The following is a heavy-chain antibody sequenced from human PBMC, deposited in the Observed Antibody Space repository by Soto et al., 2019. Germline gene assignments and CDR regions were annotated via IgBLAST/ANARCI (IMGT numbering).Heavy chain of an antibody. CDR1: GFTFSSYA. CDR3: ARDGVVYYDSSGFSVGYWFDP. V-gene: IGHV3-30-3*01. D-gene: IGHD3-22*01. CDR2: ISYDGSNK. J-gene: IGHJ5*02. Sequence: GGSLRLSCAASGFTFSSYAMHWVRQAPGKGLEWVAVISYDGSNKYYADSVKGRFTISRDNSKNTLYRQMNSLRAEDTAVYYCARDGVVYYDSSGFSVGYWFDPRGQGTLVTVSS.